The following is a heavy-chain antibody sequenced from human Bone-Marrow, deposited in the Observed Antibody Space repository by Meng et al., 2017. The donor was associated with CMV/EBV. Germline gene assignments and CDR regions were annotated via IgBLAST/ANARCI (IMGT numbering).Heavy chain of an antibody. CDR3: ARDRYYYDSSGYYSY. CDR2: ISSSSSYI. D-gene: IGHD3-22*01. J-gene: IGHJ4*02. Sequence: GESLKISCAASGFTFSDYYMSWIRQAPGKGLEWVSSISSSSSYIYYADSVKGRFTISRDNAKNSLYLQMNSLRAEDTAVYYCARDRYYYDSSGYYSYWGQGTLVTVSS. V-gene: IGHV3-11*06. CDR1: GFTFSDYY.